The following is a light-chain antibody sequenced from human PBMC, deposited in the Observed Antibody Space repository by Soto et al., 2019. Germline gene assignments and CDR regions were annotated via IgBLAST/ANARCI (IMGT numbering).Light chain of an antibody. V-gene: IGKV3-11*01. Sequence: EIVLTQSPATLSLSPGERATLSCRASQSVSSNLAWYQQKPGQAPRLLIYDASNRATGIPARFSGSGSGTDLTLTISSLEPEDFAVYYCQQRSNWPLTFGGGTKVENK. J-gene: IGKJ4*01. CDR1: QSVSSN. CDR2: DAS. CDR3: QQRSNWPLT.